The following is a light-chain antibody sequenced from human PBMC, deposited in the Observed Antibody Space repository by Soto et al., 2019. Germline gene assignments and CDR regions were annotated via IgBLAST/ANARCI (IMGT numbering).Light chain of an antibody. CDR3: QQYNKWPQT. V-gene: IGKV3-15*01. Sequence: EIVMTQSPATLSVSPGERATLSCRASQSVTSDLAWYQQKPGQAPRLLISGTSTRATGIPARFSGSGSGTEFALTISSLQSEDSAVYYCQQYNKWPQTFGQGTKVDIK. CDR2: GTS. J-gene: IGKJ1*01. CDR1: QSVTSD.